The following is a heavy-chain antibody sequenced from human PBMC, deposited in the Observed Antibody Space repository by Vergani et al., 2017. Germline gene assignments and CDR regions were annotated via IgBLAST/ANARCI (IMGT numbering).Heavy chain of an antibody. CDR2: ISSSSSYI. Sequence: EVQLVESGGGLVKPGGSLRLSCAASGFTFSSYSMNWVRQAPGKGLEWVSSISSSSSYIYYADSVKGRFTISRYNSKNTLYLQMNSLRAEDTAVYYCAGIQLQAFDIWGQGTMVTVSS. V-gene: IGHV3-21*01. CDR1: GFTFSSYS. J-gene: IGHJ3*02. D-gene: IGHD5-18*01. CDR3: AGIQLQAFDI.